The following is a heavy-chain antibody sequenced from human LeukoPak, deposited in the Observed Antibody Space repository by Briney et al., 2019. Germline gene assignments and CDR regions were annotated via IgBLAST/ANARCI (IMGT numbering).Heavy chain of an antibody. J-gene: IGHJ4*02. Sequence: GGSLRLSCAASGFTFSSYSMNWGGQAPGKGVEGVASISSSSRYIYYADSVKGRFTLSRDNAKNSLYLQMNSLRAEDTAVYYCARDPVEHVLDYWGQGTLVTVSS. CDR2: ISSSSRYI. D-gene: IGHD1/OR15-1a*01. CDR1: GFTFSSYS. CDR3: ARDPVEHVLDY. V-gene: IGHV3-21*01.